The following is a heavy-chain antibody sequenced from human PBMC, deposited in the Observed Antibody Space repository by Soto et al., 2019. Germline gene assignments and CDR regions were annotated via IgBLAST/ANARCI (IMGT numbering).Heavy chain of an antibody. CDR3: ASHDTGARFDP. CDR2: INPNNGAT. J-gene: IGHJ5*02. Sequence: QVQLVQSGAEVKRPGASVKVSCKAPGYTFTAHFMHWVRQAPGQGLEWMGWINPNNGATNYALKFQGRVTMTRDTSISTAYMELSSLRSDDTAVYSCASHDTGARFDPWGQGTLVIVSS. CDR1: GYTFTAHF. V-gene: IGHV1-2*02. D-gene: IGHD1-1*01.